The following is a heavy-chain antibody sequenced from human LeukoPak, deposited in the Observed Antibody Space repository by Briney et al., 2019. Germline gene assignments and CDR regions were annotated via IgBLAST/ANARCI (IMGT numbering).Heavy chain of an antibody. CDR1: GGTFSSYA. V-gene: IGHV1-69*13. D-gene: IGHD3-16*01. CDR3: ARVYDGYYYSYMDV. J-gene: IGHJ6*03. Sequence: GASVKVSCKASGGTFSSYAISWVRQAPGQGLEWMGGIIPIFGTANYAQKFQGRVTITADESTSTAYMELSSLRSEDTAVYYCARVYDGYYYSYMDVGGKGTTVTVSS. CDR2: IIPIFGTA.